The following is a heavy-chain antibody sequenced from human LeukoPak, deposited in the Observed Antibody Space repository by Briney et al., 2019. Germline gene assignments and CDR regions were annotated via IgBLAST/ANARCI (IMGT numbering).Heavy chain of an antibody. CDR2: INHSGST. D-gene: IGHD6-19*01. Sequence: NASETLSLTCAVYGGSFSGYYWSWIRQPPGKGLEWIGEINHSGSTDYNPSLKSRVTISVDTSKNQFSLKVNSVTATDTALYFCASHRIAVAAIDYWGQGTLVTVSS. V-gene: IGHV4-34*01. CDR3: ASHRIAVAAIDY. J-gene: IGHJ4*02. CDR1: GGSFSGYY.